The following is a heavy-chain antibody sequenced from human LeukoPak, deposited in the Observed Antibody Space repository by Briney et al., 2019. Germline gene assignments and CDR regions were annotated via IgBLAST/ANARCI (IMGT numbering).Heavy chain of an antibody. CDR2: IITMFGTP. D-gene: IGHD3-22*01. V-gene: IGHV1-69*13. Sequence: SVKVSCKASGGSFSSYAINWVRQAPGQGLEWMGGIITMFGTPNVAQKFQGRVTFTADESTDTTYMDLNSLTSLDTGVYYCARAPRIAMMVVGRGGDAFDIWGQGTMVTVS. J-gene: IGHJ3*02. CDR3: ARAPRIAMMVVGRGGDAFDI. CDR1: GGSFSSYA.